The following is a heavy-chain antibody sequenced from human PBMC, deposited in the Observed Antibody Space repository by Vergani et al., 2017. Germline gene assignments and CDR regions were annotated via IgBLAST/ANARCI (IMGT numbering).Heavy chain of an antibody. V-gene: IGHV1-24*01. J-gene: IGHJ6*02. CDR1: GYTLPELS. D-gene: IGHD1-1*01. CDR3: ATTVGRTTYYYYGMDV. CDR2: FDPEDGET. Sequence: QVQLVQSGAEVKKPGASVKVSCKVSGYTLPELSMHWVRQAPGKGLEWMGGFDPEDGETIYAQKLQGRVTMTEDTSTDTAYMELSSLRSEDTAVYYCATTVGRTTYYYYGMDVWGQGTTVTVSS.